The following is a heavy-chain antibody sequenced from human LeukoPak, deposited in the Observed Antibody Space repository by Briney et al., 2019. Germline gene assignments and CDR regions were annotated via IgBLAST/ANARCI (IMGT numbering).Heavy chain of an antibody. CDR3: ARGCSQWLLPHLDF. D-gene: IGHD6-19*01. CDR1: GDRLSSKNAA. V-gene: IGHV6-1*01. Sequence: SQTLSLTCAISGDRLSSKNAAWNWIRQSPSRGLEWLGRTYYRSKWFNEYAVPVKTRISINPDTSKNQVSLQLNSVTPEDTAVYYCARGCSQWLLPHLDFWGQGILATVSS. CDR2: TYYRSKWFN. J-gene: IGHJ4*02.